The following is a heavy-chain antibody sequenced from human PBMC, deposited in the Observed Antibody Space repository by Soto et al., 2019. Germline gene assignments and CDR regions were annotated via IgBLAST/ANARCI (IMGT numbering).Heavy chain of an antibody. J-gene: IGHJ5*02. CDR3: ARDQLEGNWFDP. CDR2: IYHSGRT. CDR1: GGSISIGGYS. D-gene: IGHD1-1*01. V-gene: IGHV4-30-2*01. Sequence: PSETLSLTCAVSGGSISIGGYSWNWIRQPPGKGLEWIGYIYHSGRTLYNPSLKSRVTISVDKSKSQFSLKLNSVTAADTAVYYCARDQLEGNWFDPWGQGTLVTVSS.